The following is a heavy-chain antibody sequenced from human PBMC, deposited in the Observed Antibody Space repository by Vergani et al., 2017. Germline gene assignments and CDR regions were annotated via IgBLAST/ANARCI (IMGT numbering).Heavy chain of an antibody. J-gene: IGHJ5*02. Sequence: QVQLVQSGAEVKKPGASVKVSCKASGYTFTSYAMHWVRQAPGQRLEWMGWISAYNGNTNYAQKLQGRVTMTTDTSTSTAYMELRSLRSDDTSVYYCARSPWNYYGSGSYYHWGQGTLVTVSS. CDR3: ARSPWNYYGSGSYYH. V-gene: IGHV1-3*01. D-gene: IGHD3-10*01. CDR1: GYTFTSYA. CDR2: ISAYNGNT.